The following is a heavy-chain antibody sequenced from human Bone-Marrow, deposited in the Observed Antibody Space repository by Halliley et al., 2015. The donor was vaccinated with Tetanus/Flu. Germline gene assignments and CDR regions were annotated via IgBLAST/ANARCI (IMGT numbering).Heavy chain of an antibody. CDR2: IYPGDSDT. CDR3: ARPALDYSGPLGLDV. Sequence: WMGVIYPGDSDTRYSPSFQGHVTISVDKSITTAYLRWGGLKASDSAIYYCARPALDYSGPLGLDVWGQGTTVTVS. V-gene: IGHV5-51*01. J-gene: IGHJ6*02. D-gene: IGHD4-4*01.